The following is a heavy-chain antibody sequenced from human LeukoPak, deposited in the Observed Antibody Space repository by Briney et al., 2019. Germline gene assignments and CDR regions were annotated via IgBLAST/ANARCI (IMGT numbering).Heavy chain of an antibody. CDR3: AKNGGSQCYSHLDS. D-gene: IGHD2-15*01. CDR2: TSGSGGST. Sequence: PGGSLRLSCAASGFTFSSYAMSWVRQAPGKGLEWVSGTSGSGGSTYYAGSVKGRFTISRDNSKNTLYLQMNSLRVEETAVYYCAKNGGSQCYSHLDSWGQGTLVTVSS. V-gene: IGHV3-23*01. J-gene: IGHJ4*02. CDR1: GFTFSSYA.